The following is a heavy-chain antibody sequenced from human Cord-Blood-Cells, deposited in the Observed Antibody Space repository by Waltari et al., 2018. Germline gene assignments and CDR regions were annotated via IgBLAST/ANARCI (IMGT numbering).Heavy chain of an antibody. D-gene: IGHD5-12*01. CDR2: IYYSGST. CDR1: GGSISSGGYY. J-gene: IGHJ6*02. V-gene: IGHV4-31*03. Sequence: QVQLQESGPGLVKPSQTLSLTCTVSGGSISSGGYYWSWIRQHPGKGLEWIGYIYYSGSTYYTPSLKSRVTISVDTSKNQFSLKLSSVTAADTAVYYCASENSGYDYYYYYGMDVWGQGTTVTVSS. CDR3: ASENSGYDYYYYYGMDV.